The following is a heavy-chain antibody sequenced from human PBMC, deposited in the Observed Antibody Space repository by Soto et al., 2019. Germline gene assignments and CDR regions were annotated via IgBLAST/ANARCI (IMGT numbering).Heavy chain of an antibody. Sequence: ASVKVSCKASGYIFTDYYIHWVRQAPGQGLEWMGIINPSGGTTTYAQKFQGRVTMTRDTSTSTVYMELSSLRSEDTAVYYCARGPATAPDAYWGLGALVTVSS. CDR3: ARGPATAPDAY. CDR2: INPSGGTT. J-gene: IGHJ4*02. CDR1: GYIFTDYY. D-gene: IGHD2-2*01. V-gene: IGHV1-46*01.